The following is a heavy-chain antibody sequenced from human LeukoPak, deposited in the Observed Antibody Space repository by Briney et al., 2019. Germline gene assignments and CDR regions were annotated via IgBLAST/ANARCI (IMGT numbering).Heavy chain of an antibody. CDR3: ARMGESIQLWLQSDY. Sequence: ASVKVSCKASGYTFTSYGISWVRQAPGQGLEWMGWISAYNGNTNYAQKLQGRVTMTTDTSTSTAYMGLRSLRSDDTAVYYCARMGESIQLWLQSDYWGQGTLVTVSS. J-gene: IGHJ4*02. V-gene: IGHV1-18*01. CDR1: GYTFTSYG. CDR2: ISAYNGNT. D-gene: IGHD5-18*01.